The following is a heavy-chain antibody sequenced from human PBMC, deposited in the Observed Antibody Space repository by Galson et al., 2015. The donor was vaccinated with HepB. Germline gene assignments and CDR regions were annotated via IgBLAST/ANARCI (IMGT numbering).Heavy chain of an antibody. V-gene: IGHV5-10-1*01. Sequence: QSGAEVKKPGESLRISCKGSGYSFTSYWISWVRQMPGKGLEWMGRIDPSDSYTNYSPSFQGHVTISADKSISTAYLQWSSLKASDTAMYYCARAKDSSGRYYYYYGMDVWGQGTTVTVSS. CDR1: GYSFTSYW. CDR3: ARAKDSSGRYYYYYGMDV. J-gene: IGHJ6*02. D-gene: IGHD6-19*01. CDR2: IDPSDSYT.